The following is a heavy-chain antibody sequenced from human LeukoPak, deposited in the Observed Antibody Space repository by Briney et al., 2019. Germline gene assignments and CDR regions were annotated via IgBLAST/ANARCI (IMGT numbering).Heavy chain of an antibody. J-gene: IGHJ3*02. CDR3: AREMTYGSSALDI. CDR1: GFTFSSRDW. Sequence: GGSLRLSCVASGFTFSSRDWMTWVRQAPGKGLEWISYMSSTRPTIYYSNSVAGRFTISRDDARGSLFLQMNSLRVEDTAVYYCAREMTYGSSALDIWGQGTTVIVSS. D-gene: IGHD6-6*01. V-gene: IGHV3-48*01. CDR2: MSSTRPTI.